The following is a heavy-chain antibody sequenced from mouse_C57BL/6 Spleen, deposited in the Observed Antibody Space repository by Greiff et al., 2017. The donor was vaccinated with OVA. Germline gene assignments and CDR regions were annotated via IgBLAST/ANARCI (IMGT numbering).Heavy chain of an antibody. CDR1: GFTFTSYW. CDR3: ASGTDYFDY. V-gene: IGHV1-55*01. Sequence: QVQLQQPGAELVKPGASVKMSCKASGFTFTSYWITWVQQSPGPGLEWIGDIYPGSGSTTYNEKFKSKSTMPVDTSSSTAYMQRSSLTSEDSAVYYCASGTDYFDYWGQGTTLTVSS. CDR2: IYPGSGST. J-gene: IGHJ2*01.